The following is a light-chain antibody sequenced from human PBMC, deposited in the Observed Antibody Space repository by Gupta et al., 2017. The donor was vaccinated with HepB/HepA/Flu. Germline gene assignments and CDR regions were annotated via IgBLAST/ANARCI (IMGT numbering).Light chain of an antibody. V-gene: IGLV1-36*01. Sequence: QSVVTHPPSVSAAPSQRVTISCSGSWSNIGDNTVNWYQQLPGKAPKLLIYYDDLLPSGVSDRFSGSKSGTSASLTISGLQAEDEADYYCAAWDDSLNGLVFGGGTKLTVL. CDR3: AAWDDSLNGLV. CDR1: WSNIGDNT. CDR2: YDD. J-gene: IGLJ3*02.